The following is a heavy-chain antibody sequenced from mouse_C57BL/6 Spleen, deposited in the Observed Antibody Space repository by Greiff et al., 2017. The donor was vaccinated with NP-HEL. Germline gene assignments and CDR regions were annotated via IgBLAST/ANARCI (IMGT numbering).Heavy chain of an antibody. J-gene: IGHJ4*01. CDR3: ARVTVVATNAMDY. CDR1: GYTFTDYY. CDR2: INPNNGGT. V-gene: IGHV1-26*01. Sequence: EVQLQQSGPELVKPGASVKISCKASGYTFTDYYMNWVKQSHGKSLEWIGDINPNNGGTSYNQKFKGKATLTVDKSSSTAYMELRSLTSEDSAVYYCARVTVVATNAMDYWGQGTSVTVSS. D-gene: IGHD1-1*01.